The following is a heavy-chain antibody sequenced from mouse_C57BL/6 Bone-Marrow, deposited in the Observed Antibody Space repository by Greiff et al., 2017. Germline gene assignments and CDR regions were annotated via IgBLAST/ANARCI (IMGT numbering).Heavy chain of an antibody. Sequence: VQLQQSGAELARPGASVKLSCKASGYTFTSYGISWVKQRTGQGLEWIGEIYPRSGNTYYNEKFKGKATLTADISSSTAYMELRSLTSEDSAVYFCARSGLWLRRYWYFDVWGTGTTVTVSS. J-gene: IGHJ1*03. CDR1: GYTFTSYG. D-gene: IGHD2-2*01. CDR3: ARSGLWLRRYWYFDV. CDR2: IYPRSGNT. V-gene: IGHV1-81*01.